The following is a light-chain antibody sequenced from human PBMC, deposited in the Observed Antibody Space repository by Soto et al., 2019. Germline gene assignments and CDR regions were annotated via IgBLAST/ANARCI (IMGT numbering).Light chain of an antibody. Sequence: DXQMTQSPSTLSGSVGDRVTITCRAXQTXSXXLAWYQQKPGKAPKLLIYKASTLKSGVPSRFSGSGSGTEFTLTISSLQPDDFXTYXXXXYNXYSEAFGQGTKVELK. CDR1: QTXSXX. V-gene: IGKV1-5*03. J-gene: IGKJ1*01. CDR3: XXYNXYSEA. CDR2: KAS.